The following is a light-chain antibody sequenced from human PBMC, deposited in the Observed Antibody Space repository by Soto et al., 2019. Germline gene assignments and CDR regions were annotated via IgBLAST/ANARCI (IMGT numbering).Light chain of an antibody. CDR3: QQSYSTPIT. J-gene: IGKJ5*01. V-gene: IGKV1-39*01. CDR2: YAS. Sequence: DIQMPQSPSSLSASVGDRVTMTCRASQSISSYLNWYQQKPGKAPKLLIYYASSLQSGVPSRFSGSGSGTDFTLTISSLQPEDFATYYCQQSYSTPITFGQGTRLEIK. CDR1: QSISSY.